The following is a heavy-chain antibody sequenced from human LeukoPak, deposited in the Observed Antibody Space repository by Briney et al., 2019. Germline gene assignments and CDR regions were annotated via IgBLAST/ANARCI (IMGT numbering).Heavy chain of an antibody. J-gene: IGHJ4*02. V-gene: IGHV4-61*09. CDR1: GGSISSGTYY. CDR2: IYTTGST. CDR3: ARGAYSSGWLFDY. D-gene: IGHD6-19*01. Sequence: PSETLSFTCTVSGGSISSGTYYWSWIRQPAGKGLEWIGHIYTTGSTDYNPALKTRVTISVDTSRNQFFLQLSSVTAADTAVYYCARGAYSSGWLFDYWGQGTLVTVSS.